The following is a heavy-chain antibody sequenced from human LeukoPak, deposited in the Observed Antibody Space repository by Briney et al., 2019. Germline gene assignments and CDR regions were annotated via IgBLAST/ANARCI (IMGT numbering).Heavy chain of an antibody. CDR3: AKDILYDILTGYYPSYVLDV. Sequence: GGSLRLSCAASGFTFDDYAMHWVRHAPGKGLEWVSLISGDGGSTYYADSVKGRFTISRDNSKNSLYLQMNSLRTEDTALYYCAKDILYDILTGYYPSYVLDVCGQGTTVTVSS. CDR1: GFTFDDYA. D-gene: IGHD3-9*01. CDR2: ISGDGGST. V-gene: IGHV3-43*02. J-gene: IGHJ6*02.